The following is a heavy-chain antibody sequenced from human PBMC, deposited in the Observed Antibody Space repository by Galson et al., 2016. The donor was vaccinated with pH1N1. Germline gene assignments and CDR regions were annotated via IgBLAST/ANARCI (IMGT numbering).Heavy chain of an antibody. J-gene: IGHJ4*02. CDR2: INNSGST. Sequence: LSLTCAVYGGSFSDYSWSWVRQPPGKGLEWIGEINNSGSTNYNAALKRRVTVSVDPSKNQSSLHLTSVTAADTAVYYSVRVFLEGLYGPNTGVFDCWGQGTLVTVSS. D-gene: IGHD3-3*01. V-gene: IGHV4-34*01. CDR3: VRVFLEGLYGPNTGVFDC. CDR1: GGSFSDYS.